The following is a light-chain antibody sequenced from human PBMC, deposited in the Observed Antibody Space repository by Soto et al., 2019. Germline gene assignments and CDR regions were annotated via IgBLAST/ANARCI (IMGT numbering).Light chain of an antibody. CDR1: SSDVGGCNY. V-gene: IGLV2-14*01. CDR3: CSYTGSTTYV. J-gene: IGLJ1*01. CDR2: EVS. Sequence: QSALTQPASVSGSPGQSITISCTGTSSDVGGCNYVSWYQQHPGKAPKLMIYEVSNRPSGVSNRFSGSKSGNTASLTISGLQAQDEADYYCCSYTGSTTYVFGTGTKVTVL.